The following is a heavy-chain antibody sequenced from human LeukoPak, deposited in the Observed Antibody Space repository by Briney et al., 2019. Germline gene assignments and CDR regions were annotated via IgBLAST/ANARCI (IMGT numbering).Heavy chain of an antibody. CDR1: GGSISSYY. CDR2: IYYSGST. V-gene: IGHV4-59*12. CDR3: GRISPRDYYDSSGYYL. J-gene: IGHJ4*02. Sequence: SETLSLTCTVSGGSISSYYWSWIRQPPGKGLEWIGYIYYSGSTNYNPSLKSRVTISVDKSKNQFSLKLSSVTAADTAVYYCGRISPRDYYDSSGYYLWGQGTLVTVSS. D-gene: IGHD3-22*01.